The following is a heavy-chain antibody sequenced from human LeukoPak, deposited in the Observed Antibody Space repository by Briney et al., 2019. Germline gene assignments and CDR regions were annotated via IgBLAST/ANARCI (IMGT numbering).Heavy chain of an antibody. CDR2: IHASGNT. CDR1: GDSISGYY. J-gene: IGHJ4*02. Sequence: SETLSLTCTVSGDSISGYYWGWIRQSAGKGLEWIGRIHASGNTSYNPSLTSRVTMSVDTSKNQFSLRLTSVTAADTAVYFCASRYYSSTNCNAPYDYWGQGTLVTVSS. CDR3: ASRYYSSTNCNAPYDY. D-gene: IGHD2-2*01. V-gene: IGHV4-4*07.